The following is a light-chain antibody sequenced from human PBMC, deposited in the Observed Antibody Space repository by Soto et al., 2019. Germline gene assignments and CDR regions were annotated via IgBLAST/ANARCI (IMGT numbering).Light chain of an antibody. Sequence: DIVMTQSPDSLAVSLGERATINCKSSQSILSSSNNKNSLAWFQQQPGQPPKLLIYWASTRESGVPDRFSGRGSGTDFTLTISSLQAEDVAVYYCQQYYSSVVTFGQGTRLEIK. CDR3: QQYYSSVVT. CDR1: QSILSSSNNKNS. V-gene: IGKV4-1*01. CDR2: WAS. J-gene: IGKJ5*01.